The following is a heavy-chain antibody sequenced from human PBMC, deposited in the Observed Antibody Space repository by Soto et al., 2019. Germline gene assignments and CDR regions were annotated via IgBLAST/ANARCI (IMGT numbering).Heavy chain of an antibody. CDR3: ARGNPSIAATFDY. J-gene: IGHJ4*02. Sequence: SVKVSCKASGGTFSSYAISWVRQAPGQGLEWTGGIIPIFGTANYAQKFQGRVTITADKSTSTAYMELSSLRSEDTAVYYCARGNPSIAATFDYWGQGTLVTVSS. CDR2: IIPIFGTA. CDR1: GGTFSSYA. V-gene: IGHV1-69*06. D-gene: IGHD6-13*01.